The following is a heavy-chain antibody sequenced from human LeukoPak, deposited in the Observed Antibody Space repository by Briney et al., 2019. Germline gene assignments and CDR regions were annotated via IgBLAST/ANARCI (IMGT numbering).Heavy chain of an antibody. D-gene: IGHD3-3*01. J-gene: IGHJ4*02. CDR3: AKVSELRFLED. Sequence: GGSRRLSCAASGFTFSSYAMSWVRQAPGKGLEWVSTISGGGIVTYFADSVKGRFTISRDNSRNTLYLQMNSLRAEDTAVYYCAKVSELRFLEDWGQGTLVTVSS. V-gene: IGHV3-23*01. CDR2: ISGGGIVT. CDR1: GFTFSSYA.